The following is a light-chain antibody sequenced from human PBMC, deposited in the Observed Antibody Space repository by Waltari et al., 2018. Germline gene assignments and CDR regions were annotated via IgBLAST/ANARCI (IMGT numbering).Light chain of an antibody. CDR2: DIS. CDR1: QSIGSS. V-gene: IGKV3-20*01. Sequence: EIVLTPSPGTLPLSLGERATLSCRASQSIGSSVVWYQQRPGQAPRLLIYDISRRATGIPDRFSGSGYGTDFSLTISRLEPEDFAVYYCQKYERLPATFGQGTTVEIK. J-gene: IGKJ1*01. CDR3: QKYERLPAT.